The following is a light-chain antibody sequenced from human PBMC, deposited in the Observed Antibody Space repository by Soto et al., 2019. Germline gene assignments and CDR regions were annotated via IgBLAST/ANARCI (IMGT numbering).Light chain of an antibody. Sequence: QAVVTQPPSVSGAPGQRVTISCTGSSSNIGAGYDVHWYQQLPGTAPKLLIYGNSNRPSGVPDRFSGSKSGTSASLAITGLQAEDEADYYCQSYDSSLSGWGVFGTGTKVTVL. V-gene: IGLV1-40*01. CDR2: GNS. CDR1: SSNIGAGYD. CDR3: QSYDSSLSGWGV. J-gene: IGLJ1*01.